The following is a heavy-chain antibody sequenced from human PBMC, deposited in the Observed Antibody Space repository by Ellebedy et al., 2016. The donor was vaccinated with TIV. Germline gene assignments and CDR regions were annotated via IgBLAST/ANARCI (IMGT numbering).Heavy chain of an antibody. CDR1: GFTFSSYG. CDR3: AKDLRYCSGGSCYPHLADY. Sequence: GESLKISCAASGFTFSSYGMHWVRQAPGKGLEWVAVILYDGDNKYYADSVKGRFTISRDNSKNTLYLQMNSLRAEDTAVYYCAKDLRYCSGGSCYPHLADYWGQGTLVTVSS. D-gene: IGHD2-15*01. CDR2: ILYDGDNK. V-gene: IGHV3-30*18. J-gene: IGHJ4*02.